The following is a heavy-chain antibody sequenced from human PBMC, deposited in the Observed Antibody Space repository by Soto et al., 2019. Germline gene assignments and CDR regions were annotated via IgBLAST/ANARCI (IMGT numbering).Heavy chain of an antibody. CDR3: ARALSPAVTAAFDI. V-gene: IGHV3-53*02. D-gene: IGHD2-21*02. CDR2: IYTGSST. Sequence: EVQLVETGGGLIQPGGSLRLSCAASGFTVSGNYMTWVRQAPGKGLEWVSVIYTGSSTYYSDSVKGRFTISRDNSKNTLYLQINSLRAEDTAVYYCARALSPAVTAAFDIWGQGTMVTVSS. J-gene: IGHJ3*02. CDR1: GFTVSGNY.